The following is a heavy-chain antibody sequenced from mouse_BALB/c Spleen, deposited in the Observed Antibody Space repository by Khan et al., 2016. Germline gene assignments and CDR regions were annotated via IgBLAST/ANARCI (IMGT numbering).Heavy chain of an antibody. V-gene: IGHV1S34*01. Sequence: LVKTGASVTISCKASGYSFTGYYMHWVKQSHGKSLEWFGYISCYNGATNYNQKFKGKATFTVDTSSSTAYMPFNRLTSEDSAVNYCAKGDYDGYYAMDYWGQGTSVSVSS. CDR2: ISCYNGAT. D-gene: IGHD2-4*01. CDR3: AKGDYDGYYAMDY. CDR1: GYSFTGYY. J-gene: IGHJ4*01.